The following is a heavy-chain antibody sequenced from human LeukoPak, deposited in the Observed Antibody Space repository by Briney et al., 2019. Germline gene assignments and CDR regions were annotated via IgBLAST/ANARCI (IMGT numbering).Heavy chain of an antibody. CDR3: ARDGCTGDSRGGCPWYFQH. CDR2: IYSGGNT. Sequence: PGGSLRLSCAASGFTVSSNYMSWVRQAPGKGLEWVSVIYSGGNTYYADSVKGRFTISRGNSKNTLYLQMNSLRAEDTAVYYCARDGCTGDSRGGCPWYFQHWGQGTLVTVSS. J-gene: IGHJ1*01. CDR1: GFTVSSNY. V-gene: IGHV3-53*01. D-gene: IGHD2-8*02.